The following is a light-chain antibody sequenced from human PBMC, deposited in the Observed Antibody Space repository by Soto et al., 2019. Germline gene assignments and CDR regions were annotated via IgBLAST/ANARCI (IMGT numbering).Light chain of an antibody. CDR1: ETISKS. CDR3: QQRINWPFT. V-gene: IGKV3-11*01. CDR2: DVS. Sequence: EIVLTQSPATRSLSPGERATLSCRASETISKSLAWYQQRRGQPPRLLMYDVSSRASDLPARFSGSGSGTDFTLTISSLEPEDFAIYYCQQRINWPFTFGPGTKVDIK. J-gene: IGKJ3*01.